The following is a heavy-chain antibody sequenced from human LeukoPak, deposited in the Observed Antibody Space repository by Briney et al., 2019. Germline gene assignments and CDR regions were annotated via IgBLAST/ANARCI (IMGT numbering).Heavy chain of an antibody. CDR2: ISYSGST. V-gene: IGHV4-39*01. D-gene: IGHD2-2*01. CDR1: GGSISSSSYY. Sequence: SETLSLTCTVSGGSISSSSYYWGWIRQPPGTGLEWIGSISYSGSTYYNPSLKSRVTISVDTSKNQFSLKLSSVTAADTAVYYCARHEVVVVPAAMDYWGQGTLVTVSS. CDR3: ARHEVVVVPAAMDY. J-gene: IGHJ4*02.